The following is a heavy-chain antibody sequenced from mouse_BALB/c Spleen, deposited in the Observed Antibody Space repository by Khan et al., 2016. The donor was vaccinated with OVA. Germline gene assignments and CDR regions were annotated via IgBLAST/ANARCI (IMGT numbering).Heavy chain of an antibody. CDR2: MWAGGST. CDR1: GFSLTNYG. CDR3: ARPYYGSAWFAY. V-gene: IGHV2-9*02. D-gene: IGHD1-1*01. J-gene: IGHJ3*01. Sequence: VQLVESGPGLVAPSQSLSIICTVSGFSLTNYGVHWVRQPPGKGLEWLGVMWAGGSTNYNSALMSRLSFSIDNSKSQVFLKMNSLQTDDTAMYYCARPYYGSAWFAYWGQGTLVTVSA.